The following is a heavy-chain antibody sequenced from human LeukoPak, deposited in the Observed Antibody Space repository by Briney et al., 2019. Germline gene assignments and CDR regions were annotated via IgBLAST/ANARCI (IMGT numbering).Heavy chain of an antibody. Sequence: GRSLRLSCAASGFTFSSYGMHWVRQAPGKGLEWVAVISYDGSNKNYADSVKGRFTISRDNSKNTLYLQMNSLRAEDTAVYYCAKSHFTYYYASGIPGGLDYWGQGTLVTVSS. CDR2: ISYDGSNK. J-gene: IGHJ4*02. CDR3: AKSHFTYYYASGIPGGLDY. CDR1: GFTFSSYG. D-gene: IGHD3-10*01. V-gene: IGHV3-30*18.